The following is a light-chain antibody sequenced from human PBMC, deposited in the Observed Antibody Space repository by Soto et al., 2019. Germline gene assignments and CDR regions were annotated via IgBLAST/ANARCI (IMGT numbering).Light chain of an antibody. CDR2: GAS. J-gene: IGKJ2*01. CDR1: QSVSSSC. V-gene: IGKV3-20*01. CDR3: LQFDNSPLYT. Sequence: EIVLTQSPGTLSLPPGERATLSCRASQSVSSSCLAWYQQKPGQAPRLLIYGASSRATGIPDRFSGSGSGTDFTLTISRLEREDFAVYYCLQFDNSPLYTFGQGTKVEIK.